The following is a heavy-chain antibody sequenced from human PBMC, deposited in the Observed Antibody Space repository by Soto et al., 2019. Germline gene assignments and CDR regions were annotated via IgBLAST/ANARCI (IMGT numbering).Heavy chain of an antibody. J-gene: IGHJ5*02. D-gene: IGHD1-26*01. CDR1: GYTLTELS. CDR3: ASLFARATLGWFDP. Sequence: ASVKVSCKVSGYTLTELSMHWVRQAPGKGLEWMGGFDPEDGETIYAQKFQGRVTMTEDTSTDTAYMELSSLRSEDTAVYYCASLFARATLGWFDPWGQGTLVTVSS. V-gene: IGHV1-24*01. CDR2: FDPEDGET.